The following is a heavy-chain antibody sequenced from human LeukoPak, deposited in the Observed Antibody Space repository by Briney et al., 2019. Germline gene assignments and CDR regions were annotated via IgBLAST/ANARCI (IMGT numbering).Heavy chain of an antibody. CDR2: MNPNSGNT. D-gene: IGHD2-15*01. CDR3: VRGHGRRCSDGVCYSQGNWFDP. J-gene: IGHJ5*02. CDR1: GYTFTSYD. Sequence: ASVKVSCKASGYTFTSYDSNWVRQATGQGLEWRGWMNPNSGNTGYAQKFQGRVTMTRNTSISKAYMELSSLRSEDTAVYYCVRGHGRRCSDGVCYSQGNWFDPWGQGTLVIVSS. V-gene: IGHV1-8*01.